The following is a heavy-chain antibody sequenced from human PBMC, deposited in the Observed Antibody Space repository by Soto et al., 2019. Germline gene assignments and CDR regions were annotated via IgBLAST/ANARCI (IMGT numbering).Heavy chain of an antibody. Sequence: QVQLVQSGGEVKKPGASVKVSCKASGYTFTIYGINWVRQAPGQGLEWMGWISPDNGNTNHAQKLQGRVTMTTDTSTRTAYMELRSLRSDDTAVYYCARALGYSGYAGMDVWGQGTTVTVSS. V-gene: IGHV1-18*01. CDR1: GYTFTIYG. J-gene: IGHJ6*02. CDR3: ARALGYSGYAGMDV. CDR2: ISPDNGNT. D-gene: IGHD5-12*01.